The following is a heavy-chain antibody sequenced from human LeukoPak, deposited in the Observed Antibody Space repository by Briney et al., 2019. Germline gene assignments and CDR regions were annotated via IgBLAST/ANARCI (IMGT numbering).Heavy chain of an antibody. CDR2: ISSSSSYI. CDR1: GFTFSSYS. D-gene: IGHD5-12*01. Sequence: VGPRRLSCAASGFTFSSYSMNWVRQAPEKGLEWVSSISSSSSYIYYADSVKGRFTISRDNAKNSLYLQMNSLRAEDTAVYYCLLDIVATGDYWGQGTLVTVSS. CDR3: LLDIVATGDY. V-gene: IGHV3-21*01. J-gene: IGHJ4*02.